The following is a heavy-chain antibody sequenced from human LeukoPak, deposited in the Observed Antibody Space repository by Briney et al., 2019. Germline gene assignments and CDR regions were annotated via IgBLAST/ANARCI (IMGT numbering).Heavy chain of an antibody. J-gene: IGHJ5*02. D-gene: IGHD4-11*01. V-gene: IGHV4-4*09. Sequence: PSETLSLTCTVSGGSISSYYWSWIRQPPGKGLEWIGYIYTSGSTNYNPSLKSRVTISVDTSKNQFSLKLSSVTAADTAVYYCARLYPDYNNWFDPWGQGTLVTVSS. CDR2: IYTSGST. CDR3: ARLYPDYNNWFDP. CDR1: GGSISSYY.